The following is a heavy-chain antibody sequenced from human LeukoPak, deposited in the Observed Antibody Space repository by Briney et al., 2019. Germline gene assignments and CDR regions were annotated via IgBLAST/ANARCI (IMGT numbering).Heavy chain of an antibody. D-gene: IGHD1-26*01. CDR3: ARQGSGNYLSSVNY. CDR2: IYYSGST. V-gene: IGHV4-39*01. J-gene: IGHJ4*02. CDR1: GGSISSSSYY. Sequence: PSETLSLTCTVSGGSISSSSYYWGWIRQPPGKGLEWIRTIYYSGSTYYNPSLKSRVTISVDTSKNQFSLKLSSVTAADTAVYYCARQGSGNYLSSVNYWGQGTLVTVSS.